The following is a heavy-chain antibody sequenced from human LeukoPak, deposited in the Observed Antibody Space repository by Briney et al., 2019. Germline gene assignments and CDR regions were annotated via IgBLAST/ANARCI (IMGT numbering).Heavy chain of an antibody. D-gene: IGHD6-19*01. Sequence: PGGSLRLSCAASGFTFSSYSMNWVRQAPGKGLEWVSYISSSSRTIYYVDSVKGRFTISRDNAKNSLFLQLNSLRADDTAVYYCARGPGITVAGTLSRGLYFDSCGQGTLVTVSS. CDR3: ARGPGITVAGTLSRGLYFDS. J-gene: IGHJ4*02. CDR2: ISSSSRTI. CDR1: GFTFSSYS. V-gene: IGHV3-48*01.